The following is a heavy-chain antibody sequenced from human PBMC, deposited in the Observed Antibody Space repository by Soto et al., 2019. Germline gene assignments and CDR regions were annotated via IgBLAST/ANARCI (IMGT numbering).Heavy chain of an antibody. CDR3: ASAERSARWYRWDY. D-gene: IGHD6-13*01. J-gene: IGHJ4*02. CDR1: GDTFTTYF. CDR2: INPDGGST. Sequence: QVQLVQSGAEVKKPGASVKVSCKASGDTFTTYFIHWVRQAPGQGLEWMGIINPDGGSTTYAQKFQGRVTMTSDPSTIAVYMELRSLRSEDTAVYYCASAERSARWYRWDYWGQGTLITVSS. V-gene: IGHV1-46*03.